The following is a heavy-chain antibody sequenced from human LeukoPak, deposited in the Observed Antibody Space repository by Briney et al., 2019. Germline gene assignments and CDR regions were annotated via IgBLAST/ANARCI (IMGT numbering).Heavy chain of an antibody. V-gene: IGHV3-43D*03. CDR1: GFTFDDYA. D-gene: IGHD4-17*01. J-gene: IGHJ4*02. CDR2: ISWDGGST. Sequence: GGSLRLSCAASGFTFDDYAMHWVRQAPGKGLEWVSLISWDGGSTYYADSVKGRFTISRDNSKNSLYLQMNSLRAEDTALYYCAKDLNDYGDYLLDYWGQGTLVTVSS. CDR3: AKDLNDYGDYLLDY.